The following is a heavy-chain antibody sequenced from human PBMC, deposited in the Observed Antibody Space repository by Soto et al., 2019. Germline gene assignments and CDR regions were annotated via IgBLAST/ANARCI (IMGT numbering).Heavy chain of an antibody. D-gene: IGHD1-26*01. J-gene: IGHJ6*02. Sequence: QVQLQESGPGLVKPSGTLSLTCAVSGGSISSSNWWSWVRQPPGKGLEWIGEIYHSGSTNYNPSLKSRATXSXDXXKNQCSLKLSSVTAADTAVYYCARVSGSYYYGMDVWGQGITVTVSS. V-gene: IGHV4-4*02. CDR2: IYHSGST. CDR1: GGSISSSNW. CDR3: ARVSGSYYYGMDV.